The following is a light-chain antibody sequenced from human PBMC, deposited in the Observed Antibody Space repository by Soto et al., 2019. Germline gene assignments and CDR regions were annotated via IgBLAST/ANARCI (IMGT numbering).Light chain of an antibody. Sequence: DIHMTQSPSSLSASVGDTVTITCRASQNISNFLNWYHQKPGKAPKLLIYDAFSLQRGVPSRFGGSGSGTDFTLTVNSLQPEDFATYYSQQSYVTPRTFGPGTKVDIK. CDR3: QQSYVTPRT. CDR1: QNISNF. J-gene: IGKJ1*01. CDR2: DAF. V-gene: IGKV1-39*01.